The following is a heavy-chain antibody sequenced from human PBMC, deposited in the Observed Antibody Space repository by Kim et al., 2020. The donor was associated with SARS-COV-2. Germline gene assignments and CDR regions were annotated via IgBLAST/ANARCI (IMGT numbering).Heavy chain of an antibody. Sequence: SETLSLTCTVSGGSISSYYWSWIRQPPGKGLEWIGYIYYSGSTNYNPSLKSRVTISVDTSKNQFSLKLSSVTAADTAVYYCARDEGPRWLQLNSWGQGTLVTVSS. CDR1: GGSISSYY. V-gene: IGHV4-59*01. J-gene: IGHJ4*02. CDR2: IYYSGST. CDR3: ARDEGPRWLQLNS. D-gene: IGHD5-12*01.